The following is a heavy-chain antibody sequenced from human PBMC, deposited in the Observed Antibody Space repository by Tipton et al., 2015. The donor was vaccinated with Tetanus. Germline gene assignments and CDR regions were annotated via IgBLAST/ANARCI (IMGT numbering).Heavy chain of an antibody. CDR2: SWYDGTDK. Sequence: SLRLSCAASGFIFSSYGIHWVRQAPGKGLEWLAVSWYDGTDKYYADSVKGRFTISRDNARNSLYLEMNNVRPEDTAFYYCTKGGFGGALNIGFDSWGQGTLVAVSS. CDR3: TKGGFGGALNIGFDS. V-gene: IGHV3-33*03. CDR1: GFIFSSYG. J-gene: IGHJ5*01. D-gene: IGHD3-3*01.